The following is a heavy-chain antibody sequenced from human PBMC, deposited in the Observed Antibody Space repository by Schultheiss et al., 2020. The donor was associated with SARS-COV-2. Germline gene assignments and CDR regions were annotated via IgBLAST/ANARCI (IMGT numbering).Heavy chain of an antibody. D-gene: IGHD2-2*01. J-gene: IGHJ4*02. CDR1: GFTFSSYS. CDR2: ISSSSSYI. CDR3: AKATVVVPAAKGAEDY. Sequence: GGSLRLSCAASGFTFSSYSMNWVRQAPGKGLEWVSSISSSSSYIYYADSVKGRFTISRDNSKNTLYLQMNSLRAEDTAVYYCAKATVVVPAAKGAEDYWGQGTLVTVSS. V-gene: IGHV3-21*04.